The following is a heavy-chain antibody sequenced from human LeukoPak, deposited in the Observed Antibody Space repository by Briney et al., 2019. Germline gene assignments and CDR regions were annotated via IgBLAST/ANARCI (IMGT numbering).Heavy chain of an antibody. CDR1: GYTFTGYY. J-gene: IGHJ4*02. CDR2: INPNSGGA. V-gene: IGHV1-2*02. D-gene: IGHD3-22*01. Sequence: ASVKVSCKAAGYTFTGYYMNWVPQAPGQRLKGMGWINPNSGGANYAQKLQGRVTTTRDRSISTAYMELSRLRSDDTGVYGCARTVEFGVYDSSGYVPGYWGQGTLVTVSS. CDR3: ARTVEFGVYDSSGYVPGY.